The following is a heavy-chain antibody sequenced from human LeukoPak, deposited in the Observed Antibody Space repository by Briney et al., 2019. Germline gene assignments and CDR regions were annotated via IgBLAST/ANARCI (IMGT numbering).Heavy chain of an antibody. D-gene: IGHD3-16*01. Sequence: ASVKVSCRASGYTFTSYDINWVRQATGQGLEWMGWMNPNSGNTGYAQKFQGRVTITRNTSISTAYMELSSLRSEDTAVYYCARVAYTYYYYYMDVWGKGATVTVSS. CDR1: GYTFTSYD. V-gene: IGHV1-8*03. CDR2: MNPNSGNT. J-gene: IGHJ6*03. CDR3: ARVAYTYYYYYMDV.